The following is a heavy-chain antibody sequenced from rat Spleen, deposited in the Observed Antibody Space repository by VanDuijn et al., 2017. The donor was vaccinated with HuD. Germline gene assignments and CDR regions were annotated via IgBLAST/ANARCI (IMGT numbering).Heavy chain of an antibody. Sequence: EVQLVESGGGLVQPGRSLKLSCSASGFTFSDYDMAWVRQALNRGLEWVATILSDGTTTYYRDSVKGRFTVSRDNTKNTQYLQVDSLRSEDTATYYCARRAYYGYLDFWGPGTMVTVSS. J-gene: IGHJ1*01. CDR1: GFTFSDYD. V-gene: IGHV5-17*01. CDR3: ARRAYYGYLDF. CDR2: ILSDGTTT.